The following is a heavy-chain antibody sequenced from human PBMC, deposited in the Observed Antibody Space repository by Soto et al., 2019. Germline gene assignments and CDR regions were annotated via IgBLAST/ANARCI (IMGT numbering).Heavy chain of an antibody. CDR1: GFTFSTYA. D-gene: IGHD3-10*01. CDR2: LSGSGGTT. J-gene: IGHJ6*02. V-gene: IGHV3-23*01. Sequence: EVQLLESGGGLVQPGGSLRLSCAASGFTFSTYAMSWVRQAPGKGLEWVSTLSGSGGTTYYADSVKGRFTISRDNSQNTLYLQMNSLRAEDTAVYFCARDSITMVGGVRYGMDVWGQGTTVTVSS. CDR3: ARDSITMVGGVRYGMDV.